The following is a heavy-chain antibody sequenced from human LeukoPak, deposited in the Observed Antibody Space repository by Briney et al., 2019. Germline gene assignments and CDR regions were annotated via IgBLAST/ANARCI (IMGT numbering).Heavy chain of an antibody. CDR3: ASYPKMGVYSSSWEEN. J-gene: IGHJ4*02. CDR1: GYTFTSYG. V-gene: IGHV1-18*01. D-gene: IGHD6-13*01. CDR2: ISAYNGNT. Sequence: ASVKVSCKASGYTFTSYGISWVRQAPGQGLEWMGWISAYNGNTNYAQKLQGRVTMTTDTSTSTAYMELRSLRSDDTAVYYCASYPKMGVYSSSWEENWGQGTLVTVSS.